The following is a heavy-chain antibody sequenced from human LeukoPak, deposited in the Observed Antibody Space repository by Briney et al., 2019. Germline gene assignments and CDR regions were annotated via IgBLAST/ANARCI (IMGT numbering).Heavy chain of an antibody. V-gene: IGHV4-59*01. CDR1: GGSISSYY. J-gene: IGHJ3*02. CDR3: ARDGPLDAFDI. Sequence: SETLSLTCTVSGGSISSYYWSWIRQPPGKGLEWIGYIYYSGSTNYNPSLKSRVTISVDTSKSQFSLKLSSVTAADTAVYYCARDGPLDAFDIWGQGTMVTVSS. CDR2: IYYSGST.